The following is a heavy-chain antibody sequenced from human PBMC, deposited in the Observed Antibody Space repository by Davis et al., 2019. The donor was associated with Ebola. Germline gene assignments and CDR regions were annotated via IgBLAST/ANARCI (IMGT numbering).Heavy chain of an antibody. CDR3: ARVRRAAILFMGVDY. CDR1: GYTFTSYG. Sequence: ASVKVSCKASGYTFTSYGISWVRQAPGQGLEWMGWISAYNGNTNYAQKLQGRVTMTRDTSTSTVYMELSSLRSEDTAVYYCARVRRAAILFMGVDYWGQGTLVTVSS. J-gene: IGHJ4*02. D-gene: IGHD2-2*02. V-gene: IGHV1-18*01. CDR2: ISAYNGNT.